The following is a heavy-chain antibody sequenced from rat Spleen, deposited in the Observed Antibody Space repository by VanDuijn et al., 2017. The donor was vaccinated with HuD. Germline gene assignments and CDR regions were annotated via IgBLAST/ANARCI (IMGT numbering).Heavy chain of an antibody. D-gene: IGHD1-6*01. Sequence: EVHLVESGGGLVKPGRSLKVSCVASGFTFSNSGMHWIRQAPTRGLEWVASISPSGGNTYYRDSVQGRFTISRDNAKSPLYLQIDSLRSEDTATYYCATGNMDTTDYYHYFDYWGQGVMVTVSS. J-gene: IGHJ2*01. CDR2: ISPSGGNT. CDR3: ATGNMDTTDYYHYFDY. V-gene: IGHV5-19*01. CDR1: GFTFSNSG.